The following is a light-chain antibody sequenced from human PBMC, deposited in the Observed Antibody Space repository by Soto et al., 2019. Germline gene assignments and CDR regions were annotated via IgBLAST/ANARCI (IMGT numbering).Light chain of an antibody. CDR2: GAS. Sequence: EVVLTQSPDTLSLSPGERATLSCRASQSISSDYLVWYQQKPGQAPRLLIYGASRRATGIPDRFSGSGSGTDFTLTINRLEPEDFAVDYCQHYGNSPHSVTFGPGTKVDIK. V-gene: IGKV3-20*01. CDR3: QHYGNSPHSVT. J-gene: IGKJ3*01. CDR1: QSISSDY.